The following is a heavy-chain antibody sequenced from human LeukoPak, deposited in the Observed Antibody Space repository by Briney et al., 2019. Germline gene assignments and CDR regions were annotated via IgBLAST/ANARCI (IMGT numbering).Heavy chain of an antibody. J-gene: IGHJ6*03. V-gene: IGHV1-18*01. D-gene: IGHD6-6*01. CDR3: AREYFSSSHSTYYYFYMDV. Sequence: ASVKVSCKASGYFFPLYGITWVRQAPGQGLEWLGWVTGYNGNSTYAQKFQGRVSLTADTSTNTAYLELRDLRPDDTAIYYCAREYFSSSHSTYYYFYMDVWGMGTTVTVSS. CDR2: VTGYNGNS. CDR1: GYFFPLYG.